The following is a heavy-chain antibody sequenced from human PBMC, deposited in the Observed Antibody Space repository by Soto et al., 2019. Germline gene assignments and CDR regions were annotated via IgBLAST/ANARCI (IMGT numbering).Heavy chain of an antibody. Sequence: GESLKISCKGSGYSFTSYWIGWVRQMPGKGLEWMGIIYPGDSDTRYSPSFQGQVTISADKSISTAYLQWSSLKASDTAMYYCARHRKTTVPNDGYYYYMDVWGKGTTVTVSS. V-gene: IGHV5-51*01. J-gene: IGHJ6*03. CDR1: GYSFTSYW. D-gene: IGHD4-17*01. CDR2: IYPGDSDT. CDR3: ARHRKTTVPNDGYYYYMDV.